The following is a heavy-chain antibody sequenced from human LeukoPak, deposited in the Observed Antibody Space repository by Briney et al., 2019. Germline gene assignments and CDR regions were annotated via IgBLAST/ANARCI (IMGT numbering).Heavy chain of an antibody. V-gene: IGHV1-2*06. CDR1: GYTFTGYY. CDR2: INPNSGGT. D-gene: IGHD5-18*01. J-gene: IGHJ4*02. CDR3: VVLVDTAMGFDY. Sequence: ASVKVSCXASGYTFTGYYMHWVRQARGQGLEWMGRINPNSGGTNYAQKFQGRVTMTRDTSISTAYMELSRLRSDDTAVYYCVVLVDTAMGFDYWGQGTLVTVSS.